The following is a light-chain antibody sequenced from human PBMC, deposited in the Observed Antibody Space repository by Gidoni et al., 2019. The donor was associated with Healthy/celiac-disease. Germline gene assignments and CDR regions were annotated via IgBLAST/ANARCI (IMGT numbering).Light chain of an antibody. J-gene: IGKJ3*01. CDR3: QQYDNSPFT. V-gene: IGKV1-33*01. CDR2: DAS. CDR1: QDISNY. Sequence: DIQMTQSPSSLSASVGDRVTITCQASQDISNYLNWYQQKPGKAPKHLIYDASNLETGVPSRFSGSGSGTDFTFTISSLQPEDIATYYCQQYDNSPFTFGPGTKVDIK.